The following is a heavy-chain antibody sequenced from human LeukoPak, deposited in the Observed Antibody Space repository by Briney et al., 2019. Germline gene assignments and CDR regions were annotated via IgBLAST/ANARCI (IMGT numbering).Heavy chain of an antibody. CDR3: AKDQMYGSCRSSYYGMDV. Sequence: PGGSLRLSCAASGFTFSSYAMTWVRLAPGNGLEWVSSISGSGGSTYNADSVKGRFTISRDNSKNTLFLQMNSLRAEDTAVYYCAKDQMYGSCRSSYYGMDVWGQGTTVTVSS. CDR2: ISGSGGST. V-gene: IGHV3-23*01. J-gene: IGHJ6*02. D-gene: IGHD2-15*01. CDR1: GFTFSSYA.